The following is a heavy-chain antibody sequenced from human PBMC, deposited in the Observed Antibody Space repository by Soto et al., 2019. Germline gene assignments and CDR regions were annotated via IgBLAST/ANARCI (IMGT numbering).Heavy chain of an antibody. J-gene: IGHJ3*02. CDR1: GFTFDDYT. CDR2: ISWDGGST. Sequence: GGSLRLSCAASGFTFDDYTMHWVRQAPGKGLEWVSLISWDGGSTYYADSVKGRFTISRDNSKNSLYLQMNSLRTEDTALYYCAKIRITMVRGPGSAFDIWGQGTMVTVSS. V-gene: IGHV3-43*01. D-gene: IGHD3-10*01. CDR3: AKIRITMVRGPGSAFDI.